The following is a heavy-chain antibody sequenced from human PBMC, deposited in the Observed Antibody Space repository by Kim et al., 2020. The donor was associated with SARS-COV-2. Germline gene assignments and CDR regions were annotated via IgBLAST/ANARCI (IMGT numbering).Heavy chain of an antibody. CDR1: GFTFSDSA. Sequence: GGSLRLSCGASGFTFSDSAMHWVRRASGKGLEWLGRIRSKVNAYATAYTASVRGRFTISKDDSTNTVYLQMNSLKTADTAVYYSTRFAGTTFASWG. D-gene: IGHD1-1*01. CDR2: IRSKVNAYAT. V-gene: IGHV3-73*01. J-gene: IGHJ5*01. CDR3: TRFAGTTFAS.